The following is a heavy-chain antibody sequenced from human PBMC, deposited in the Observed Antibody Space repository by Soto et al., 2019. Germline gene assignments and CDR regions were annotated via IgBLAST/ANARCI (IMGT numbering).Heavy chain of an antibody. D-gene: IGHD1-1*01. CDR3: VRDGTKTLRDWFDP. CDR2: IYATGTT. CDR1: GASISGFY. Sequence: XATLSLTCTVSGASISGFYWSWIRKSSGKGLEWIGRIYATGTTDYNPSLKSRVMMSVDTSKKQFSLKLRSVTAADTAVYYCVRDGTKTLRDWFDPWGQGISVTVSS. J-gene: IGHJ5*02. V-gene: IGHV4-4*07.